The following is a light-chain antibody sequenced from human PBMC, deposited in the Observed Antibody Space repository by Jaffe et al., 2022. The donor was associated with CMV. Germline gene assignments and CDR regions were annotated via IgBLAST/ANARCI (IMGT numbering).Light chain of an antibody. J-gene: IGLJ2*01. CDR1: SLRNYY. CDR2: GKN. V-gene: IGLV3-19*01. Sequence: SSKLTQDPAVSVALGQIVRITCQGDSLRNYYATWYQQKPGQAPVLVLYGKNHRPSGIPDRFSGSSSGNTASLTITGAQAEDEADYYCNSRDTGVNHLVLFGGGTKLTVL. CDR3: NSRDTGVNHLVL.